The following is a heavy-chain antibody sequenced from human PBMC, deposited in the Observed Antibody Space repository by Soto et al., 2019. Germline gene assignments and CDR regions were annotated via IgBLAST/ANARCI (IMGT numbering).Heavy chain of an antibody. CDR1: GGSMSSYY. CDR3: ARDRNDAFDI. Sequence: SETLSLTFTVSGGSMSSYYWSWIRQPPGKGLEWIGYIYYSGSTNYNPSLKSRVTISVDTSKNQFSLKLSSVTAADTAVYYCARDRNDAFDIWGQGTMVTVSS. V-gene: IGHV4-59*01. J-gene: IGHJ3*02. CDR2: IYYSGST.